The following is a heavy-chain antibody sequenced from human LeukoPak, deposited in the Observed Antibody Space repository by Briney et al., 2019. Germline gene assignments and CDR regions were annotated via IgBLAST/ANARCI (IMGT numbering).Heavy chain of an antibody. CDR2: IYYSGST. D-gene: IGHD3-22*01. Sequence: SETLSLTCAVYGGSFSGYYWSWIRQPPGKGLEWIGSIYYSGSTYYNPSLKSRVTISVDTSKNQFSLKLSSVTAADTAVYYCARDRGPGDYYDSSGFDYWGQGTLVTVSS. V-gene: IGHV4-34*01. CDR3: ARDRGPGDYYDSSGFDY. J-gene: IGHJ4*02. CDR1: GGSFSGYY.